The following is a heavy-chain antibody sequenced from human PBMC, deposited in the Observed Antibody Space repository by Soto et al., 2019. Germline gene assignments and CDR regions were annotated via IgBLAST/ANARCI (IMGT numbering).Heavy chain of an antibody. Sequence: QVQLVESGGGVVQPGGSLRLSCAASGFISSSYGMHWVRQAPGKGLEWVAVVSSDASDRFYADSVKGRFTISRDNSKNTLFLQMNSLRPEDTAVYYCAKDFWGSWYFDLWGRGTLVAVSS. CDR2: VSSDASDR. CDR3: AKDFWGSWYFDL. CDR1: GFISSSYG. V-gene: IGHV3-30*18. D-gene: IGHD3-16*01. J-gene: IGHJ2*01.